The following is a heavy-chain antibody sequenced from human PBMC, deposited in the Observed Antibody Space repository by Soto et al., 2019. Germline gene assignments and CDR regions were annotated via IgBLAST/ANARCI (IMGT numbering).Heavy chain of an antibody. CDR3: ARAYDILTGAFDY. Sequence: ASVKVSCKASGYTFTSYAMHWVRQAPGQRLEWMGWINAGNGNTKYSQKFQGRVTITRDTSASTAYMELSSLRSEDTAVYYCARAYDILTGAFDYWGQGTLVTVSS. D-gene: IGHD3-9*01. V-gene: IGHV1-3*01. J-gene: IGHJ4*02. CDR2: INAGNGNT. CDR1: GYTFTSYA.